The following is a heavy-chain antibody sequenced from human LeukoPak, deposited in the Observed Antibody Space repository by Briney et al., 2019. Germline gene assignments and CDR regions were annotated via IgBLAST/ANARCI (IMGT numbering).Heavy chain of an antibody. V-gene: IGHV3-30*02. CDR3: AKDRHSGSENYCFDY. CDR2: IRYDGTNK. CDR1: EFTFSSYG. Sequence: GGSLRLSCAASEFTFSSYGMHWVRQAPGKGREWVAFIRYDGTNKNYADSVQGRFTISRDNSKNTLYLELNSLRAEDTSVYYCAKDRHSGSENYCFDYWGQGTLVTVPS. D-gene: IGHD3-10*01. J-gene: IGHJ4*02.